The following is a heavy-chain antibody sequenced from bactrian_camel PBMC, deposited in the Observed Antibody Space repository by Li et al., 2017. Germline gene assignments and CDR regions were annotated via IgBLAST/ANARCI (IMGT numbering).Heavy chain of an antibody. CDR1: TYTTSRRC. CDR2: IWPGSQTT. D-gene: IGHD6*01. J-gene: IGHJ4*01. Sequence: HVQLVESGGGSGQAGGSLRLSCIASTYTTSRRCMGWFRQAPGKEREGVASIWPGSQTTDYADSVKGRVTISQDYTKNTMYLQMSNLKTEDTAVYYCAPAGRSYVDISCRARLGQGTQVTVS. V-gene: IGHV3S1*01.